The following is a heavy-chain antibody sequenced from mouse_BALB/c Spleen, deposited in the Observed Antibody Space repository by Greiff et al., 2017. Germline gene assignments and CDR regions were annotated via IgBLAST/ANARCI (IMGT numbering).Heavy chain of an antibody. J-gene: IGHJ2*01. Sequence: EVKLVESGGGLVQPGGSLRLSCATSGFTFTDYYMSWVRQPPGKALEWLGFIRNKANGYTTEYSASVKGRFTISRDNSQSILYLQMNTLRAEDSATYYCARDIEDYFDYWGQGTTLTVSS. CDR3: ARDIEDYFDY. CDR1: GFTFTDYY. CDR2: IRNKANGYTT. V-gene: IGHV7-3*02.